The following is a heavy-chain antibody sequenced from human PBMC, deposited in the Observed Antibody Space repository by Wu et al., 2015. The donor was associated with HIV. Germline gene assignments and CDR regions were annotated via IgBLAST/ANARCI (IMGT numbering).Heavy chain of an antibody. CDR2: INPNSGAT. CDR1: GYTFTGDY. J-gene: IGHJ6*02. D-gene: IGHD1-1*01. Sequence: QVRLVQSGAEVKKPGASMKVSCKASGYTFTGDYIHWVRLAPGQGLEWMGYINPNSGATNYAQRFRGRVTMTRDPSINTTYMELTRLKSDDTAVYYCAKTNRIVTNGIDFYHYYGMDVWGQGTTVTVS. CDR3: AKTNRIVTNGIDFYHYYGMDV. V-gene: IGHV1-2*02.